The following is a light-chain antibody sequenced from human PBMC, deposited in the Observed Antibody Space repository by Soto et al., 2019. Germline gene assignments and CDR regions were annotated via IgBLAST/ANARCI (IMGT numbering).Light chain of an antibody. CDR1: QSVSSD. J-gene: IGKJ2*01. V-gene: IGKV3-15*01. CDR3: QQYNGYFRT. Sequence: EIVMTQSPATLSVSPGESATLSCRASQSVSSDLAWYQQKPGQAPRLLIYGASTRATGIPARFSGSGSGTEFTLTISSLQSEDFAVYYCQQYNGYFRTFGQGTKLHIK. CDR2: GAS.